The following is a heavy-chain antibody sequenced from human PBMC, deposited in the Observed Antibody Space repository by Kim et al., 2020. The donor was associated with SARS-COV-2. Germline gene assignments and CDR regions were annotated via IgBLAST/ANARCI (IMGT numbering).Heavy chain of an antibody. D-gene: IGHD3-10*01. CDR3: VRYEGTY. Sequence: GGSLRLSCAVSGFTFRNHIMTWVRQAPGKGLEWVANVKQDGSEKNYVDSVKGRFTVSRDNAKNSLYLQMNTLRAEDTAVYYCVRYEGTYWGQGTLVTVSS. CDR1: GFTFRNHI. V-gene: IGHV3-7*05. J-gene: IGHJ4*02. CDR2: VKQDGSEK.